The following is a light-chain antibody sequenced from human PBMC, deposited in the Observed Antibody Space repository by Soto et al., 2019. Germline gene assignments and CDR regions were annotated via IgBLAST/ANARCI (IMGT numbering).Light chain of an antibody. J-gene: IGKJ1*01. CDR1: QSVSSY. V-gene: IGKV3-11*01. CDR3: QQRSNWPVT. CDR2: DAS. Sequence: EIVLTQSPATLSLSPGERATLSCRASQSVSSYFAWYQQKPGQAPRLLIYDASNRATGIPARFSGSGSRTDFTLTISSLEPEDFAVYYCQQRSNWPVTFGQGTRVEIK.